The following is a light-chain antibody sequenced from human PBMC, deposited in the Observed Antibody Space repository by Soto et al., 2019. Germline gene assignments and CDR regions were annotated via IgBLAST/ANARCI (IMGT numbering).Light chain of an antibody. CDR2: GAS. CDR1: QSVSSN. V-gene: IGKV3-15*01. CDR3: QQYNNRWT. J-gene: IGKJ1*01. Sequence: EIVMTQSPATLSVSPGERATLSCRARQSVSSNLAWYQQKPGQAPRLLIYGASTRAAGIPARFSGSGSGTECTLTISSLQSEDVAVYFCQQYNNRWTFGPGTKVEIK.